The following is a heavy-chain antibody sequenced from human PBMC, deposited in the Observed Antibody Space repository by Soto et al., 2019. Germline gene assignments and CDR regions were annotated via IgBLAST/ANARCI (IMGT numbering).Heavy chain of an antibody. CDR1: GYSFSSYG. V-gene: IGHV1-18*01. Sequence: GASVNVSGKASGYSFSSYGISWVRQAPGRAPEWMVWISAYNGNKNYAEKFQGRVAMTTDASTNQAYMEVGSLTSDDTAVYYCARDPHITRSLRGTPLMAVWGQGTTVTVS. CDR3: ARDPHITRSLRGTPLMAV. CDR2: ISAYNGNK. D-gene: IGHD1-20*01. J-gene: IGHJ6*02.